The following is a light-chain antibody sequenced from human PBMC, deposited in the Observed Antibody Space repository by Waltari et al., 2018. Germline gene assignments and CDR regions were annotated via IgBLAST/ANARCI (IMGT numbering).Light chain of an antibody. CDR2: SAS. CDR1: QSISNY. CDR3: QQSYSVPPYT. J-gene: IGKJ2*01. Sequence: DSQMSQSPSSLSASAGYRVPITCRASQSISNYLNWYQQKPGKAPKVLIYSASALQSGVPSRFSGSGSGTDFTLTISSLQPEDFATYYCQQSYSVPPYTFGQGTKLEIK. V-gene: IGKV1-39*01.